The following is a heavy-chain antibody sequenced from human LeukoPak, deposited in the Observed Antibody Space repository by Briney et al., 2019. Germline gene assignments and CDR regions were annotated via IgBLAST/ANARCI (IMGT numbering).Heavy chain of an antibody. Sequence: SETLSLTCTVSGGSISSSSYYWGWIRQPPGKGLEWIGSIYYSGSTYYNPSLKSRVTISVDTSKNQFSLKLSSVTAADTAVYYCARAEGRLGYYYMDVWGKGTTVTVSS. CDR1: GGSISSSSYY. CDR2: IYYSGST. CDR3: ARAEGRLGYYYMDV. V-gene: IGHV4-39*07. J-gene: IGHJ6*03. D-gene: IGHD2-15*01.